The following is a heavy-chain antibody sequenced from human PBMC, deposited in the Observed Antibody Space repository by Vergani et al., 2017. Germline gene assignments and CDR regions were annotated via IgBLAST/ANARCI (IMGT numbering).Heavy chain of an antibody. CDR2: IKRDGTET. CDR3: ARDQVPAAIRLNVGNYMDV. Sequence: EVHLEESGGGLVQPGGSLRLSCAASGFTFGDYYMAWIRLAPGKGLDWVDSIKRDGTETFYVDSVKGRFTISRDNAKTTLYLQMNSLRDEDRGVYYCARDQVPAAIRLNVGNYMDVWGKGTTVIVSS. J-gene: IGHJ6*03. CDR1: GFTFGDYY. D-gene: IGHD2-2*02. V-gene: IGHV3-7*01.